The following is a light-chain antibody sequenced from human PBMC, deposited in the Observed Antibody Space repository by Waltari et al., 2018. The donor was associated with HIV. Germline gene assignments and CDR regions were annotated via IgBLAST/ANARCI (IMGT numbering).Light chain of an antibody. Sequence: ETVWTQSPTTHSVSPGVRGSLSCRASQRVMSNLAWYQQKPGQAPRLRIHGASTRATGIPARFSGSGSVTEFTLSNSSLQSEDFSVYYCQQYNNWPPWTFGQGTKVETK. V-gene: IGKV3-15*01. CDR2: GAS. CDR3: QQYNNWPPWT. CDR1: QRVMSN. J-gene: IGKJ1*01.